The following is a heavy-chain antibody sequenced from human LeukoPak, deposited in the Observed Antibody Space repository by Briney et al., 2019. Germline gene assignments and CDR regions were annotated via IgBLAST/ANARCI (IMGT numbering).Heavy chain of an antibody. J-gene: IGHJ4*02. Sequence: GGSLRLSCAASGFTFSSYAMSWVRQAPGKGLVWVSRINSDGSGTSYADSVKGRFTISRDNAKNTLYLQMNSLRDEDTAVYYCVSGRPVSTGNWGQGTLLTVSS. CDR2: INSDGSGT. D-gene: IGHD3-10*01. CDR3: VSGRPVSTGN. V-gene: IGHV3-74*01. CDR1: GFTFSSYA.